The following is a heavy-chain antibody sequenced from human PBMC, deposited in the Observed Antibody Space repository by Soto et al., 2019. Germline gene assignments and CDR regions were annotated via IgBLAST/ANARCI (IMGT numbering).Heavy chain of an antibody. V-gene: IGHV3-21*01. CDR1: GFTFSSYS. J-gene: IGHJ4*02. D-gene: IGHD5-12*01. Sequence: GGSLRLSCAASGFTFSSYSMNWVRQAPGKGLEWVSSISSSSSYIYYADSVKGRFTISRDNAKNSLYLQMNSLRAEDTAVYYCARAEDVDIVATIQFDYWGQGTLVTVSS. CDR2: ISSSSSYI. CDR3: ARAEDVDIVATIQFDY.